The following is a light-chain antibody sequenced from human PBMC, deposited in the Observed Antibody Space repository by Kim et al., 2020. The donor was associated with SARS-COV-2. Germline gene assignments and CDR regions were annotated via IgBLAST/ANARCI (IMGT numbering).Light chain of an antibody. CDR1: RASVGSNY. V-gene: IGLV6-57*03. CDR3: QYYDSSNEV. Sequence: TPVTTTITRCRASVGSNYVKWYEQRPGSAPTTVIFEDDQRPSGVPDRFSGSISSSSDTASLTISGVKTEDEADYYCQYYDSSNEVFGGGTQLTVL. J-gene: IGLJ2*01. CDR2: EDD.